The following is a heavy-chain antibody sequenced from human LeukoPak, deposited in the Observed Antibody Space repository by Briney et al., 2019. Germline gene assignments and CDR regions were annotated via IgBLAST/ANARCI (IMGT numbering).Heavy chain of an antibody. CDR3: ARAIVVVPAATVEAGYFDY. J-gene: IGHJ4*02. Sequence: GGSLRLSCAASGFTVSSNYMSWVRQAPGKGLEWVSVIYSGGSTYYADSVKGRFTISRDNSKNTLYLQMNSLRAEDTAVYYCARAIVVVPAATVEAGYFDYWGQGTLVTVSS. CDR1: GFTVSSNY. D-gene: IGHD2-2*01. V-gene: IGHV3-66*02. CDR2: IYSGGST.